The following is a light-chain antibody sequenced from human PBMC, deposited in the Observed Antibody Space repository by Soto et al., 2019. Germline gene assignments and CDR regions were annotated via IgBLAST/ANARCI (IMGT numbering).Light chain of an antibody. CDR2: DAS. V-gene: IGLV2-23*01. CDR1: SSDVGSYDF. CDR3: CSYAGSSTYV. J-gene: IGLJ1*01. Sequence: HSVLAQPASVSGSPGQSITISRTGTSSDVGSYDFVSWYQQHPGKAPKLMIFDASKRPSGVSNRFSGSKSGNTASLTISGLQAEDEADYYCCSYAGSSTYVFGTGTKVTVL.